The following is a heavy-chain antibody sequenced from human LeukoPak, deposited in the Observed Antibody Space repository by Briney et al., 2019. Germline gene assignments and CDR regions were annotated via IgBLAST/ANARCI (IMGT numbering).Heavy chain of an antibody. Sequence: SGPTLVKPTQTLTLTCTFSGFSLSASGVGVGWIRQPPREALEWLALIYWDDDKRFSPSLKSRLTITKDTSKNQVVLTMTNMDPVDTATYYCAHTSMVRGVIAPYFDFWGQGTLVTVSS. V-gene: IGHV2-5*02. CDR3: AHTSMVRGVIAPYFDF. D-gene: IGHD3-10*01. J-gene: IGHJ4*02. CDR2: IYWDDDK. CDR1: GFSLSASGVG.